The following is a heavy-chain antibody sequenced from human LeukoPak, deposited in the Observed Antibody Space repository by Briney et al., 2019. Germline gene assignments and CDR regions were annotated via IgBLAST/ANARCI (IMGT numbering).Heavy chain of an antibody. D-gene: IGHD6-13*01. CDR3: VISSSRGRDTRYFDY. V-gene: IGHV3-64D*06. CDR2: INSNGDST. Sequence: GGSLRLSCSASGFTFNNYPMHWVRRAPGKGLEYVSAINSNGDSTYNADSVKGRFTISRDNSKNTLYLQMSSLRVEDTAVYYCVISSSRGRDTRYFDYWGQGTLVTVSS. J-gene: IGHJ4*02. CDR1: GFTFNNYP.